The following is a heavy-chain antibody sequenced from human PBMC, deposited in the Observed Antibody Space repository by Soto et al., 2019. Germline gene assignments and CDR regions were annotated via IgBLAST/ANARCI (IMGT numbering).Heavy chain of an antibody. CDR3: VRGKVAAGFDC. CDR1: GFTFSNYW. J-gene: IGHJ4*02. CDR2: INSDGSST. Sequence: GGSLRLSCAASGFTFSNYWMHWVRQAPGKGLVWVSRINSDGSSTSYAESVKGRFTPSRDNAKNTLYLQMNSLRAEDMAVYYCVRGKVAAGFDCWGQGSQVTVSS. V-gene: IGHV3-74*01. D-gene: IGHD1-26*01.